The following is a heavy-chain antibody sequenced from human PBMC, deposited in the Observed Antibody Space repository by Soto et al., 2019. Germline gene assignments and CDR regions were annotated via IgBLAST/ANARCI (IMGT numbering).Heavy chain of an antibody. J-gene: IGHJ4*02. CDR2: ISGSGGST. CDR3: AKSSHPGHSSGSCPDY. D-gene: IGHD6-19*01. CDR1: GFTFSSYA. Sequence: PGGSLRLSCAASGFTFSSYAMSWVHQAPGKGLEWVSAISGSGGSTYYADSVKGRFTISRDNSKNTLYLQMNSLRAEDTAVYYCAKSSHPGHSSGSCPDYWGQGTLVTVSS. V-gene: IGHV3-23*01.